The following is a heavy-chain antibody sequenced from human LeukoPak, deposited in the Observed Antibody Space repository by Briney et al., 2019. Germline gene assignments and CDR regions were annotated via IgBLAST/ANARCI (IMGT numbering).Heavy chain of an antibody. CDR2: INHSGST. V-gene: IGHV4-34*01. CDR1: GGSFSGYY. J-gene: IGHJ4*02. Sequence: SETLSLTCAVYGGSFSGYYWSWLRQPPGKGLEWIGEINHSGSTNYNPSLKSRVTISVDTSKNQFSLKLSSVTAADTAVYYCARRPDCSSTSCYFKPEFDYWGQGTLVTVSS. CDR3: ARRPDCSSTSCYFKPEFDY. D-gene: IGHD2-2*01.